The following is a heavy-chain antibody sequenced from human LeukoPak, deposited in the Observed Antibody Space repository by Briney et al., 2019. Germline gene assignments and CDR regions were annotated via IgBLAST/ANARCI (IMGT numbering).Heavy chain of an antibody. V-gene: IGHV3-66*01. CDR2: IYSGGST. CDR1: GFTVSSNY. Sequence: GGSLRLSCAASGFTVSSNYMSWVRQAPGKGLEWVSVIYSGGSTYYADSVKGRFTISKDNSKNTLYLQMNSLRAEDTAVYYCARDRGPHDFWSGYWTPDAFDIWGQGTMVTVSS. J-gene: IGHJ3*02. D-gene: IGHD3-3*01. CDR3: ARDRGPHDFWSGYWTPDAFDI.